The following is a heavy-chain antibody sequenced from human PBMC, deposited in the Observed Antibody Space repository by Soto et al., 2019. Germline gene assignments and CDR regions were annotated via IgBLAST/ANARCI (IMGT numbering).Heavy chain of an antibody. J-gene: IGHJ4*02. CDR3: ARGRGYNAYRSVANFDY. V-gene: IGHV1-3*01. D-gene: IGHD5-12*01. CDR2: INPGNGDT. CDR1: GYDFVNYE. Sequence: GASVKVSCKASGYDFVNYEMHWVRQAPGQRPEWMGWINPGNGDTKYSLKFHGKVTITRDTSATTAYMEVNNLTSENTAVYYCARGRGYNAYRSVANFDYWGRGTLVTVSS.